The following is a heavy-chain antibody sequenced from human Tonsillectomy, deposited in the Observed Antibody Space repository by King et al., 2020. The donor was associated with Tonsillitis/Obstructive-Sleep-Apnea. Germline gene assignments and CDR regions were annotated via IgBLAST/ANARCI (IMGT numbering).Heavy chain of an antibody. V-gene: IGHV3-30*04. Sequence: VQLVESGGGVVQPGRSLRLSCAASGFTFSSYPMHWVRQAPGKGLEWVAVISYDGSDKYYADSVKGRFTISRDNSKNTLYLQMNSLRDEDTAVYHCGRDLGGASGYWGQGTLVIVSS. CDR3: GRDLGGASGY. J-gene: IGHJ4*02. CDR1: GFTFSSYP. CDR2: ISYDGSDK. D-gene: IGHD3-16*01.